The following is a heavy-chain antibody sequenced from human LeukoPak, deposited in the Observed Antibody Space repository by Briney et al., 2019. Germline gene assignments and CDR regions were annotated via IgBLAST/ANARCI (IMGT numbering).Heavy chain of an antibody. CDR1: GGSISSSSYY. D-gene: IGHD6-13*01. V-gene: IGHV4-39*07. CDR3: ARGRAAAGTLGNNWFDP. J-gene: IGHJ5*02. CDR2: IYYSGST. Sequence: PSETLSLTCTVSGGSISSSSYYWGWIRQPPGKGLEWIGSIYYSGSTYYNPSLKSRVTISVDTSKNQFSLKLSSVTAADTAVYYCARGRAAAGTLGNNWFDPWGQGTLVTVSS.